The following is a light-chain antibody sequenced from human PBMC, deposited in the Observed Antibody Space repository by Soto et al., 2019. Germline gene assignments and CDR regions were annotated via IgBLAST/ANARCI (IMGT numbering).Light chain of an antibody. Sequence: QSVLAQPASVSGSPGQSITISCTGSGSDIATFNYVSWYQQYPGTAPKLLIYQVASRASGVSHRFSGSKSGNTAALTISGLQPEDEAEYYCNSYSSTSFYVFGSGTKGTVL. CDR3: NSYSSTSFYV. J-gene: IGLJ1*01. V-gene: IGLV2-14*01. CDR1: GSDIATFNY. CDR2: QVA.